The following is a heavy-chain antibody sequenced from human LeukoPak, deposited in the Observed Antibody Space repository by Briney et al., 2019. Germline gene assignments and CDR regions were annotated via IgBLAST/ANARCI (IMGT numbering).Heavy chain of an antibody. CDR3: ARGGGWFGELRGYFQH. CDR1: GGSFSGYY. Sequence: SETLSLTCAVYGGSFSGYYWSWICQPPGKGLEWIGEINHSGSTNYNPSLKSRVTISVDTSKNQFSLKLSSVTAADTAVYYCARGGGWFGELRGYFQHWGQGTLVTVSS. V-gene: IGHV4-34*01. J-gene: IGHJ1*01. D-gene: IGHD3-10*01. CDR2: INHSGST.